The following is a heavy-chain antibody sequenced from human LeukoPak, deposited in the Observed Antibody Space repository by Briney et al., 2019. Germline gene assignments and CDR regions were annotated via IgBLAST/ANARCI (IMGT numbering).Heavy chain of an antibody. CDR3: AKDLNGISAAGPNWFDP. D-gene: IGHD6-13*01. Sequence: PGGSLRLSCAASGFTFSSYAMSWVRQAPGKGLEWVSVISGSGGSTYYADFVKGRFTISRDNSKNTLYLQMNSLRAEDTAVYYCAKDLNGISAAGPNWFDPWGQGTLVTVSS. CDR2: ISGSGGST. V-gene: IGHV3-23*01. CDR1: GFTFSSYA. J-gene: IGHJ5*02.